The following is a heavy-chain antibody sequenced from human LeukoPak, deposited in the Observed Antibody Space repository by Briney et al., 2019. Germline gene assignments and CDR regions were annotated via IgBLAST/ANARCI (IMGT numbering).Heavy chain of an antibody. J-gene: IGHJ3*02. Sequence: PGGSLRLSCAASGFTFSNYWMTWVRQAPGKGLEWVANIKEDGSEIFYVDSVKGRFTISRDNARNSLYLQMNSLRAEDTAVYYCARDRDTAMVHAAFDIWGQGTMVTVSS. D-gene: IGHD5-18*01. V-gene: IGHV3-7*01. CDR3: ARDRDTAMVHAAFDI. CDR1: GFTFSNYW. CDR2: IKEDGSEI.